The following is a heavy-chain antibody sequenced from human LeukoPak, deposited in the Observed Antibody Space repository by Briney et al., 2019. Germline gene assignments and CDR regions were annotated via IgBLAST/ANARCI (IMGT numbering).Heavy chain of an antibody. CDR1: GGSFSGYY. D-gene: IGHD3-22*01. CDR2: INHSGST. CDR3: AYYDSSGYYSIE. V-gene: IGHV4-34*01. J-gene: IGHJ4*02. Sequence: PSETLSLTCAVYGGSFSGYYWSWIRQPPGKGLEWIGEINHSGSTNYNPSLKSRVTISVDTSKNQFSLKLSSVTAADTAVYYCAYYDSSGYYSIEWGQGTLVTVSS.